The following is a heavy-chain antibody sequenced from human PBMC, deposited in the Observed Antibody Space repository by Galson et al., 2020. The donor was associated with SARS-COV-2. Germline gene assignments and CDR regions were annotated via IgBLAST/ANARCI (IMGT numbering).Heavy chain of an antibody. CDR2: IYPGDSDT. V-gene: IGHV5-51*01. J-gene: IGHJ6*02. CDR3: ARRRSYYGSWYYYGMDV. D-gene: IGHD3-10*01. CDR1: GYSFTSYW. Sequence: GESLKISCKGSGYSFTSYWIGWVRQMPGKGLEWMGIIYPGDSDTRYSPSFQGQVTISADKSISTAYLQWSSLKASDTAMYYCARRRSYYGSWYYYGMDVWGQGTTVTVSS.